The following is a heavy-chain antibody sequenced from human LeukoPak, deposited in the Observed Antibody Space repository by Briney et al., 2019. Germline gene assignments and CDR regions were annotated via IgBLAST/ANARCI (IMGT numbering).Heavy chain of an antibody. J-gene: IGHJ4*02. CDR2: INHSGST. D-gene: IGHD6-19*01. Sequence: SETLSLTCTVSGGSINNYFWSWIRQPPGKGLEWIGEINHSGSTNYNPSLKSRVTISVDTSKNQFSLKLSSVTAADTAVYYCARLAVAGNSVDYWGQGTLVTVSS. CDR3: ARLAVAGNSVDY. CDR1: GGSINNYF. V-gene: IGHV4-34*01.